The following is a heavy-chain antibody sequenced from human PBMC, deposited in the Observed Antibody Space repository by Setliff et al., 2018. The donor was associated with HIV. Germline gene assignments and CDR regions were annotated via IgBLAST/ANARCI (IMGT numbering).Heavy chain of an antibody. J-gene: IGHJ3*02. V-gene: IGHV3-64*02. CDR3: VRDTPGSDNAFDI. CDR2: ITGNGGSI. D-gene: IGHD2-21*01. CDR1: GFAFSYST. Sequence: PGGSLRLSCAASGFAFSYSTMHWVRQAPGKGLEYVSGITGNGGSIFYADAVRGRFTISRDNSGDMLFLQMASLRPEDMAVYYCVRDTPGSDNAFDIWGQGTMVTVSS.